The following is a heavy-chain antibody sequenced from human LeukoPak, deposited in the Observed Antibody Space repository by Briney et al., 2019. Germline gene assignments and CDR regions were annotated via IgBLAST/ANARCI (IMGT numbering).Heavy chain of an antibody. CDR2: IWYDGSNK. CDR3: ARGLAAAASFYYYGMDV. V-gene: IGHV3-33*01. D-gene: IGHD6-13*01. CDR1: GFTFSSYG. Sequence: GGSLSLSCAASGFTFSSYGMHWVRQAPGKGLEWVAVIWYDGSNKYYADSVKGRFTISRDNSKNTLYLQMNSLRAEDTAVYYCARGLAAAASFYYYGMDVWGQGTTVTVSS. J-gene: IGHJ6*02.